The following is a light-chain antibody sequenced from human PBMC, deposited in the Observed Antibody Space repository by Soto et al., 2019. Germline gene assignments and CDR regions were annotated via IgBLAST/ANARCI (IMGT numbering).Light chain of an antibody. CDR2: DNN. CDR3: GTWDSSLSAGV. V-gene: IGLV1-51*01. CDR1: SSNIGNNY. Sequence: QSVLTQPPSVSAAPGQKVTISCSGSSSNIGNNYVSWYQQLPGTAPNLLIYDNNKRPSGIPDRFSGSTSGTSATLGITGLQTGDEADYYCGTWDSSLSAGVFGGGTKLTVL. J-gene: IGLJ2*01.